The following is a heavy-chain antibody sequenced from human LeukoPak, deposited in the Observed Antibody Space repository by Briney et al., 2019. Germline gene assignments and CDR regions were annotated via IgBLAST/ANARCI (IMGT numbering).Heavy chain of an antibody. D-gene: IGHD3-10*01. Sequence: ASVKVSCKASGYTFTSYYMHWVRQAPGQGLEWMGIINPSGGSTSYAQKFQGRVTMTRDMSTSTVYMELSSLRSEDTAVYYCARDRVYGSGSYSGGAYYYYGMDVWGQGTTVTVSS. CDR3: ARDRVYGSGSYSGGAYYYYGMDV. J-gene: IGHJ6*02. V-gene: IGHV1-46*01. CDR2: INPSGGST. CDR1: GYTFTSYY.